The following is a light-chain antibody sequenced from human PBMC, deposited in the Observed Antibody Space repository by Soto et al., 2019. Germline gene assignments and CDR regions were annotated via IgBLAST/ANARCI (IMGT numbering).Light chain of an antibody. CDR3: SSHTSVNTRV. CDR1: SSDVGSYDY. Sequence: SVLTQPAPVSGSPGKSIAISCTGTSSDVGSYDYVSWYQQHPDKAPKLMIYEVTQRPSGVSNRFSGSKSGNTASLTISGLQAEDEADYYCSSHTSVNTRVFGTGTKVTVL. J-gene: IGLJ1*01. V-gene: IGLV2-14*01. CDR2: EVT.